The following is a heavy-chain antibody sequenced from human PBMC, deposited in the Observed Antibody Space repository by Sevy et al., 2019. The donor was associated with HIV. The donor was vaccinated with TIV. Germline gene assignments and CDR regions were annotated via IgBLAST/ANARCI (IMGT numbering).Heavy chain of an antibody. CDR2: IWYDGSNK. V-gene: IGHV3-33*01. J-gene: IGHJ4*02. Sequence: GGSLRLSCAAFGFAYSGYGMHWVRQAPGKGLEWVAVIWYDGSNKEYADSVKGRFTISRDNSKTKLYLQMNSLRAEDTAVYDCARESIAVAGIGYYFDSWGQGTLVTVSS. CDR1: GFAYSGYG. CDR3: ARESIAVAGIGYYFDS. D-gene: IGHD6-19*01.